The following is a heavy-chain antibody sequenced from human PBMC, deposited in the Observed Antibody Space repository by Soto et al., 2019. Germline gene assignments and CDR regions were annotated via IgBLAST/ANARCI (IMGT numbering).Heavy chain of an antibody. V-gene: IGHV6-1*01. J-gene: IGHJ3*02. CDR3: ARGRGGVAGANAFDI. Sequence: PSQTLSLTCVISGDSVSSNSAAWNWIRQSPSRGHEWLGRTYCRAKWYNDNAESVKSRITINPDNSKNQFSLQLTSVTPEDTAVYYCARGRGGVAGANAFDIWGQGTMVTVSS. CDR1: GDSVSSNSAA. D-gene: IGHD3-16*01. CDR2: TYCRAKWYN.